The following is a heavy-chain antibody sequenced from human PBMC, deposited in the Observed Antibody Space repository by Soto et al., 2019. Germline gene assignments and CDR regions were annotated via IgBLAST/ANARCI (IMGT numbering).Heavy chain of an antibody. Sequence: PVGSIRLSCGASGFAFSNACVNCVRQAPGRVLEWVGRIKRKTDGGSADYAAPVKGRFDVSRDDSKNIVYLQMNSLKTEDTAVYYCTTDSRTIMPEARFDYWGHGTLVSGSS. CDR2: IKRKTDGGSA. D-gene: IGHD3-16*01. CDR1: GFAFSNAC. J-gene: IGHJ4*03. V-gene: IGHV3-15*07. CDR3: TTDSRTIMPEARFDY.